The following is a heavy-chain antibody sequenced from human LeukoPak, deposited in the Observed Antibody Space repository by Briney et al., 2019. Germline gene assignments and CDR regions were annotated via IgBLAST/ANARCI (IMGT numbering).Heavy chain of an antibody. D-gene: IGHD3-22*01. V-gene: IGHV3-15*01. J-gene: IGHJ4*02. Sequence: GGSLRLSCAASGFTFSNAWMSWVRQAPGKGLEWVGRIKSKTDGGTTDYAAPVKGRFTISRDDSKNTLYLQMNSPKTEDTAVYYCAAEYYYDSSGYHKPTIDYWGQGTLVTVSS. CDR3: AAEYYYDSSGYHKPTIDY. CDR2: IKSKTDGGTT. CDR1: GFTFSNAW.